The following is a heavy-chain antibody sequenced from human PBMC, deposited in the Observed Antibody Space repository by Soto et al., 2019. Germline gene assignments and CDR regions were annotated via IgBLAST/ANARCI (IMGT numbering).Heavy chain of an antibody. CDR2: IIPVFQTA. CDR1: GGLFSSYP. Sequence: QEQLVQSGAEVKKPGSSVKVSCKASGGLFSSYPISWVRQVPGQGLGWMGGIIPVFQTAYYTQRFQGRVTITADKYTNTAYMELSSMRSEDTDIYYCARGGSGYTWFNEFWGQGTLVTVSS. V-gene: IGHV1-69*06. CDR3: ARGGSGYTWFNEF. J-gene: IGHJ4*02. D-gene: IGHD3-22*01.